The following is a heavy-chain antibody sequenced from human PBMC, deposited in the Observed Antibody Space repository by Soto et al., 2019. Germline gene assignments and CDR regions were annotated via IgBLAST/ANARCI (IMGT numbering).Heavy chain of an antibody. Sequence: SVEVSCKASGFTFTSSAVQWVRQARGQRLEWIGWIVVGSGNTNYAQKFQERVTITRDMSTSTAYMELSSLRSEDMAVYYCAARGHYYDSSGYYYDYWGQGTLVTVSS. CDR1: GFTFTSSA. D-gene: IGHD3-22*01. CDR3: AARGHYYDSSGYYYDY. J-gene: IGHJ4*02. V-gene: IGHV1-58*01. CDR2: IVVGSGNT.